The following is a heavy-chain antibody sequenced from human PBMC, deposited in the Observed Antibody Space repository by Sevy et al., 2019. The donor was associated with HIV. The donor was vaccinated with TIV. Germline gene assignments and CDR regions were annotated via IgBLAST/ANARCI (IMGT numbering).Heavy chain of an antibody. Sequence: GGSLRLSCAGSGFTFGSYMMNWVRQAPGRGLEWMSRISRTGGNTEYGDSAKGRFTISRDNSKNTVYQQMKDLRAEDTALYYCVKEGRDDFNPYLDFWVQGILVTVSS. CDR2: ISRTGGNT. D-gene: IGHD3-10*01. CDR3: VKEGRDDFNPYLDF. J-gene: IGHJ4*02. V-gene: IGHV3-23*01. CDR1: GFTFGSYM.